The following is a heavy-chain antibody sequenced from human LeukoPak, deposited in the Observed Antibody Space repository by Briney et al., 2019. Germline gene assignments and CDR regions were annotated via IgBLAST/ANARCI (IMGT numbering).Heavy chain of an antibody. V-gene: IGHV1-69*02. CDR1: GGTFSSFT. CDR2: IIPILGIA. Sequence: SVKVSCKASGGTFSSFTISWVRQAPGQGLEWMGRIIPILGIANYAQKFQGRVTITADKSTSTAYMELSSLRSEDTAVYYCARVVPAASEDAFDIWGQGTMVTVSS. J-gene: IGHJ3*02. CDR3: ARVVPAASEDAFDI. D-gene: IGHD2-2*01.